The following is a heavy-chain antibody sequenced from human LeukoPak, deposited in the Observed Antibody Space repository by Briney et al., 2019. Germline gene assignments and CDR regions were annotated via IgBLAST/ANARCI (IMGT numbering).Heavy chain of an antibody. CDR1: GYTFTRHY. Sequence: ASVKVSCKASGYTFTRHYMHWVRQAPGQGLEWMGWINPNSGDTKYAQKFQGRVTMTRDTSISTAYMEVSGLITSDRSIFYCVRDRTMYHFDYWGQGTLVTVSS. V-gene: IGHV1-2*02. CDR3: VRDRTMYHFDY. J-gene: IGHJ4*02. D-gene: IGHD3-10*02. CDR2: INPNSGDT.